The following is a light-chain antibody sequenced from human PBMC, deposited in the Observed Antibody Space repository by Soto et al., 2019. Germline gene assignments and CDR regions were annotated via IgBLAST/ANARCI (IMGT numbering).Light chain of an antibody. Sequence: QSALTQPASVSGSPGQSITISCTGTSSDVGGYNYVSWYQHHPGKAPKLMIYEVSNRPSGVSNRFSGSKSGNTASLTISGLQAEDEADYYCSSYTSSSTVVFGGGTKVTDL. V-gene: IGLV2-14*01. CDR2: EVS. CDR3: SSYTSSSTVV. CDR1: SSDVGGYNY. J-gene: IGLJ2*01.